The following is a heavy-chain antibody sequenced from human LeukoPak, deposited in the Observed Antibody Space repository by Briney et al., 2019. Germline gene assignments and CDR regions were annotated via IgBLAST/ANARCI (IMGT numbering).Heavy chain of an antibody. CDR1: GFTFSDHA. CDR3: AYLDSSGFYYGRLRY. D-gene: IGHD3-22*01. Sequence: GGSLRLSCAASGFTFSDHAMTWVRQTLAKGLESVSSTSAGGDITHYAESVKGRFTISRDNSKSTLYLQMNSLRAEDTAIYFCAYLDSSGFYYGRLRYWGQGTPVTVSS. J-gene: IGHJ4*02. V-gene: IGHV3-23*01. CDR2: TSAGGDIT.